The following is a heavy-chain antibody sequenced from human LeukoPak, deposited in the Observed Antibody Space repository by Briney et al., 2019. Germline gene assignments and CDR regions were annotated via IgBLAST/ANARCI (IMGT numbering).Heavy chain of an antibody. V-gene: IGHV1-18*01. J-gene: IGHJ4*02. D-gene: IGHD3-22*01. CDR2: ISAYNGNT. CDR3: ARERVGGNTYYYDSSGYYYLDY. Sequence: GASVKVSCKASGYTFTSYGISWVRRAPGQGLEWMGWISAYNGNTNYAQKLQGRVTMTTDTSTNTAYMELRSLRSDDTAVYYCARERVGGNTYYYDSSGYYYLDYWGQGTLVTVSS. CDR1: GYTFTSYG.